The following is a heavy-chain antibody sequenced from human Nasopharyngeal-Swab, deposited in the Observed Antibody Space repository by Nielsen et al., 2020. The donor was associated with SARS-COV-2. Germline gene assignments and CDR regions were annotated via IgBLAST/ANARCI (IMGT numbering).Heavy chain of an antibody. Sequence: GESLKISCVASGFTLATYEMNWVRQVPGKGLEWLSYISSGTSTIYYADSVKGRFTISRDNAKNSLYLQMDSLRAEDTAVYYCAGAPSPNSFYYFMDVWGKGTTVTVSS. V-gene: IGHV3-48*03. CDR3: AGAPSPNSFYYFMDV. J-gene: IGHJ6*03. CDR2: ISSGTSTI. D-gene: IGHD3-10*01. CDR1: GFTLATYE.